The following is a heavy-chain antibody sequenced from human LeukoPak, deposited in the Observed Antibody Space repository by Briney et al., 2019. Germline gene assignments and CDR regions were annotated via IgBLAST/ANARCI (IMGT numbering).Heavy chain of an antibody. D-gene: IGHD3-10*01. CDR2: IGTAGDT. CDR3: ARGLGFGELLYDY. CDR1: GFTFSSYD. J-gene: IGHJ4*02. Sequence: GGSLRLSCAASGFTFSSYDMPWVRQATGKGLEWVSAIGTAGDTYYPGSVKGRFTISRENAKNSLYLQMNSLRAGDTAVYYCARGLGFGELLYDYWGQGTLVTVSS. V-gene: IGHV3-13*01.